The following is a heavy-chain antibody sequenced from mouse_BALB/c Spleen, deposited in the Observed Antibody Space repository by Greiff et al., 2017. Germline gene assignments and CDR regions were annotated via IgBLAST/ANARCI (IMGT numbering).Heavy chain of an antibody. J-gene: IGHJ4*01. CDR3: ARKVGGYYAMDY. V-gene: IGHV1S81*02. CDR1: GYTFTSYW. CDR2: INPSNGRT. D-gene: IGHD1-1*02. Sequence: QVQLQQPGAELVKPGASVKLSCKASGYTFTSYWMHWVKQRPGQGLEWIGEINPSNGRTNYNEKFKSKATLTVDKSSSTAYMQLSSLTSEDSAVYYCARKVGGYYAMDYWGQGTSVTVSS.